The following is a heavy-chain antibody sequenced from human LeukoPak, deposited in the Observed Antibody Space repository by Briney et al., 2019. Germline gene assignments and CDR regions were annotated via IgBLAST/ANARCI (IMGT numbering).Heavy chain of an antibody. CDR3: ARAPSYYDFWSGYYKGDSYYFDY. J-gene: IGHJ4*02. Sequence: SETLSLTCTVSGGSISSYYWSWIRQPPGKGLEWIGYIYYSGSTYYNPSLKSRVTISVDTSKNQFSLKLSSVTAADTAVYYCARAPSYYDFWSGYYKGDSYYFDYWGQGTLVTVSS. D-gene: IGHD3-3*01. V-gene: IGHV4-59*12. CDR1: GGSISSYY. CDR2: IYYSGST.